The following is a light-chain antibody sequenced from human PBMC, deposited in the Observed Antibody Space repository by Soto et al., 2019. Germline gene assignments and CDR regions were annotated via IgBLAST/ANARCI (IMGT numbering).Light chain of an antibody. CDR3: QSHDISLDDSYV. CDR2: DNN. V-gene: IGLV1-40*01. CDR1: SSNIGAGYD. Sequence: QSALTQPPSVSGAPGQRVTISCTGSSSNIGAGYDVHWYQQLPGAAPKLLIYDNNNRPSGVPGRFSGSKSGTSASLAITELQAEDEADYYCQSHDISLDDSYVFGTGTKVTVL. J-gene: IGLJ1*01.